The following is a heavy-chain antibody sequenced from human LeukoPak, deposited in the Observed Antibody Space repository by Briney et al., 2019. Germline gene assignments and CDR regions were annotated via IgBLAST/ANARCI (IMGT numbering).Heavy chain of an antibody. CDR3: ARLCSGWSFDF. J-gene: IGHJ4*02. V-gene: IGHV3-33*01. D-gene: IGHD6-19*01. Sequence: PGRSLRLSCAASGFTFSSYGMNWVRQAPGKGLEWVAVIWYDGSNKYYADSVKGRFTISRDNSKNTVSLQLNSLRAEDTAVYYCARLCSGWSFDFWGQGTLVAVSS. CDR1: GFTFSSYG. CDR2: IWYDGSNK.